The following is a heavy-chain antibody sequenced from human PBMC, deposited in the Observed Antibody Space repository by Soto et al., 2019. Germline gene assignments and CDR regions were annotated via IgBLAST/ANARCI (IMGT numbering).Heavy chain of an antibody. Sequence: ESGGGLVQPGGSLRLSCAASGFTFSSFWMSWVRQAPGKGLEWMAIIKGDASETLYVDSVKGRFTISRDNTKNALYLQMNSLRADDTAVYYCVGGDGWYLDYWGQGALLTVSS. V-gene: IGHV3-7*01. CDR1: GFTFSSFW. J-gene: IGHJ4*02. CDR3: VGGDGWYLDY. CDR2: IKGDASET. D-gene: IGHD6-19*01.